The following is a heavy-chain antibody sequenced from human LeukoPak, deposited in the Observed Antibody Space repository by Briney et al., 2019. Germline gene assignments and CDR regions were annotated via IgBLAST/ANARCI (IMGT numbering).Heavy chain of an antibody. CDR1: GFTVSSNY. CDR2: FYSGGST. J-gene: IGHJ4*02. Sequence: GGSLRLSCAASGFTVSSNYMSWVRQAPGKGLEWVSVFYSGGSTYYADSVKGRFTISRDNSKNTLYLQMNSLRAEDTAVYYCARDRGGRKRYSSGWYPPDYWGQGTLVTVSS. CDR3: ARDRGGRKRYSSGWYPPDY. V-gene: IGHV3-66*02. D-gene: IGHD6-19*01.